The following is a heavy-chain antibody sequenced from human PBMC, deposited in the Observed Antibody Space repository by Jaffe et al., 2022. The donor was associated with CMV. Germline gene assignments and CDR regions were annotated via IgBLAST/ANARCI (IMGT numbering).Heavy chain of an antibody. CDR1: GYSFNDYW. Sequence: EVQLVQSGTEVKKPGESLKISCKASGYSFNDYWIGWVRQMPGKGLEWMGLIYPGDSNTRYSPSFEGRVTFSADKSINTAYLQWSSLTASDTAMYYCARQDHYFDFWGQGTLVTVSS. V-gene: IGHV5-51*01. CDR3: ARQDHYFDF. CDR2: IYPGDSNT. J-gene: IGHJ4*02.